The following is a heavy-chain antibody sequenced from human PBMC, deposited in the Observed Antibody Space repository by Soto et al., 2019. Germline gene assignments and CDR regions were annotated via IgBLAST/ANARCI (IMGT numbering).Heavy chain of an antibody. V-gene: IGHV1-2*02. CDR3: ARGPFRPSAMDV. CDR2: TIPALGKT. Sequence: ASVKVSCKASGYTFTGYYMPWVRQAPGQGLEWRGGTIPALGKTHYIEKFQGRVTITVDDATRTVYMEVRDLTSEDTAIYYCARGPFRPSAMDVWGQGTTVTVSS. D-gene: IGHD3-10*01. J-gene: IGHJ6*02. CDR1: GYTFTGYY.